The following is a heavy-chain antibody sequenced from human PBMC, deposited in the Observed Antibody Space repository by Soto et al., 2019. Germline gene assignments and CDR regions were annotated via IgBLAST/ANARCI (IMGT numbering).Heavy chain of an antibody. V-gene: IGHV4-39*01. Sequence: TETLSLTCTVSGGSISSSSYYWGWIRQPPGKGLEWIGSIYYSGSTYYNPSLKSRVTISVDTSKNQFSLKLSSVTAADTAVYYWERNNYNSSGPSAYWGQRTLVPVSS. CDR3: ERNNYNSSGPSAY. CDR1: GGSISSSSYY. CDR2: IYYSGST. D-gene: IGHD3-22*01. J-gene: IGHJ4*02.